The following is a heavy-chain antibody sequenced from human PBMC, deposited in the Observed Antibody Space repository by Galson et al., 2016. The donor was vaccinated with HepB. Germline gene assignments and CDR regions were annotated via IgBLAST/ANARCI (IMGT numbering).Heavy chain of an antibody. D-gene: IGHD5-24*01. CDR3: ARDGEKGRWLQLRGYYFDY. CDR2: ITISSSFP. Sequence: SLSIACADSGFTFSIYSMNWVRQAPGTRLECISHITISSSFPYSAGSVKDRFTISSHNAKKSLYLQMNSLRAEDTAVYYCARDGEKGRWLQLRGYYFDYWGQGTLVTVSS. J-gene: IGHJ4*02. V-gene: IGHV3-48*01. CDR1: GFTFSIYS.